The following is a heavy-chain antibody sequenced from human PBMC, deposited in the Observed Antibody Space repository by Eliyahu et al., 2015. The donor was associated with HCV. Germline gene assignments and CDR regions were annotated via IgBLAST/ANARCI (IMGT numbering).Heavy chain of an antibody. V-gene: IGHV3-23*01. J-gene: IGHJ5*02. D-gene: IGHD1-26*01. Sequence: GXGLXWVSVISGSGGSTYYADSVKGRFTISRDNSKNTLYLQMNSLRAEDTAVYYCAKSPPAGAVGATMGVNWFDPWGQGTLVTVSS. CDR2: ISGSGGST. CDR3: AKSPPAGAVGATMGVNWFDP.